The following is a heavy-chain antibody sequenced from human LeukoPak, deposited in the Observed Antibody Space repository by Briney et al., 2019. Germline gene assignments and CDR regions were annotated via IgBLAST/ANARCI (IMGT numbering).Heavy chain of an antibody. CDR1: GYSFNTYW. D-gene: IGHD3-9*01. J-gene: IGHJ4*02. Sequence: PGESLKISCKGSGYSFNTYWIAWVRQMPGKGLEWMGIIYPGDSDTRYSPPFQGQVSISADKSINTAYLQWSSLKASDTAIYYCARGGDILTGYRLFVWGQGTLVTVSS. V-gene: IGHV5-51*01. CDR3: ARGGDILTGYRLFV. CDR2: IYPGDSDT.